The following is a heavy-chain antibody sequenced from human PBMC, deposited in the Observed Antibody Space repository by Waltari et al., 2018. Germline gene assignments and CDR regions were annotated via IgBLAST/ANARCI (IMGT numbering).Heavy chain of an antibody. CDR2: INAGNGNT. CDR3: ARGGGRYGSGSLKVAFDI. J-gene: IGHJ3*02. CDR1: GYTFTSYA. V-gene: IGHV1-3*01. D-gene: IGHD3-10*01. Sequence: QVQLVQSGAEVKKPGASVKVSCKASGYTFTSYAMHWVRQAPGQRLEWMGWINAGNGNTKYSQKFQGRVTITRDTSASTAYMELSSLRSEDTAVYYCARGGGRYGSGSLKVAFDIWGQGTMVTVSS.